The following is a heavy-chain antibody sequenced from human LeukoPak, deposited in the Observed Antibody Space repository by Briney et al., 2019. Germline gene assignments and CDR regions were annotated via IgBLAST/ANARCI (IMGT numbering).Heavy chain of an antibody. CDR3: ATSDYGSGSSSQNYYGMDF. Sequence: VASVKVSCKAAGYTFTGYYMHWVRQAPGQGLEWMGWINPNSGGTNYAQKFQGRVTMTRDTSISTAYMELSRLRSDDTAVYYCATSDYGSGSSSQNYYGMDFWGQGTTVTVSS. CDR1: GYTFTGYY. CDR2: INPNSGGT. D-gene: IGHD3-10*01. V-gene: IGHV1-2*02. J-gene: IGHJ6*02.